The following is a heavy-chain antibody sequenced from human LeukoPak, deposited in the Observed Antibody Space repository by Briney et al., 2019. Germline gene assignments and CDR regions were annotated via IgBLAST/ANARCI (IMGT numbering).Heavy chain of an antibody. CDR1: GFTFSSYS. V-gene: IGHV3-21*01. J-gene: IGHJ4*02. D-gene: IGHD3-10*01. Sequence: PGGSLRLSCAASGFTFSSYSMNWVRQAPGKGLEWVSSISSSSSYIYYADSVKGRFTISRDNAKNSPYLQMNSLRAEDTAVYYCARDRVGYYGSGSEGYYFDYWGQGTLVTVSS. CDR3: ARDRVGYYGSGSEGYYFDY. CDR2: ISSSSSYI.